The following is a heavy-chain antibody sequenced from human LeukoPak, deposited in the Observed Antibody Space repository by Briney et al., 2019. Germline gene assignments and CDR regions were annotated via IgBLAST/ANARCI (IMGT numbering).Heavy chain of an antibody. V-gene: IGHV1-69*05. CDR1: GGSFSSEA. CDR2: RIPIFGTA. D-gene: IGHD2-15*01. Sequence: VASVKVSCKSFGGSFSSEASNWVRQAPGQGLEWMGGRIPIFGTANYAQKFQGRVTISTDESTSTAHMEVSSLRSEDTAVYYCGRKAGDCGGGSCYSIDYWGQGTLVTVSS. CDR3: GRKAGDCGGGSCYSIDY. J-gene: IGHJ4*02.